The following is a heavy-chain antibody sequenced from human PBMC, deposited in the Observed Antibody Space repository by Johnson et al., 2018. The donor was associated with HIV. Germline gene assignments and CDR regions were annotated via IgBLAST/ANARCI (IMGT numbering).Heavy chain of an antibody. V-gene: IGHV3-9*01. CDR2: ISWNSGSI. Sequence: DVQVVESGGGLVQPGRSLRLSCAASGFTFDDYAMHWVRQAPGKGLEWVSGISWNSGSIGYADSVKGRFTISRDNAKNSLYLQMNSLRAEDTAVYYWVGAFTIRDAFDIWGQGTMVTVSS. D-gene: IGHD3-10*01. CDR1: GFTFDDYA. J-gene: IGHJ3*02. CDR3: VGAFTIRDAFDI.